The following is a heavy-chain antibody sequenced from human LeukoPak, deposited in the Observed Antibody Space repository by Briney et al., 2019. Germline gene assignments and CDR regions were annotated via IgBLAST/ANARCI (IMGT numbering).Heavy chain of an antibody. Sequence: GKSLRLSCAASGFTFSNYAMHWVRQAPCKGLEWVSLISSCGTYEYYADSLKGRFTISRDNSKNTLYLQLNRLRAEDTAVYYCARDSTYYYDSGSSGPHYFDNWGQGTLVTVSS. J-gene: IGHJ4*02. CDR2: ISSCGTYE. D-gene: IGHD3-10*01. CDR1: GFTFSNYA. V-gene: IGHV3-30*01. CDR3: ARDSTYYYDSGSSGPHYFDN.